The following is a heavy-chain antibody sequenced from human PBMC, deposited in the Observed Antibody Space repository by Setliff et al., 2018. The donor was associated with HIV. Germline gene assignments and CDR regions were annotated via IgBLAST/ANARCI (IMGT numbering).Heavy chain of an antibody. J-gene: IGHJ4*02. CDR1: GYSFTNYW. D-gene: IGHD2-21*02. CDR2: IYPGNSDT. V-gene: IGHV5-51*01. Sequence: GESLKIPCKGSGYSFTNYWIGWVRQMPGKGLEWMGIIYPGNSDTRYSPSFQGQVTISADKSISTAYLQWSSLKASDTAMYYCARLSVVTATRIYYFDYWGQGTLVTVSS. CDR3: ARLSVVTATRIYYFDY.